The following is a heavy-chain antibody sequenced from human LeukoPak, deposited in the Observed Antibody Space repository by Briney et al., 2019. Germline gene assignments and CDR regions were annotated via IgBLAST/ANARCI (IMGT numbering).Heavy chain of an antibody. J-gene: IGHJ4*02. CDR1: GFTFSTYS. CDR3: ARDLRGGSGYSSSWYEVSDY. Sequence: GGSLRLSCAASGFTFSTYSMNWVRQAPGKGLEWVSSITGSSSYIYYADSVKGRFTISRDNAKNSLYLQMNSLRAEDTAVYYCARDLRGGSGYSSSWYEVSDYWGQGTLVTVSS. V-gene: IGHV3-21*01. CDR2: ITGSSSYI. D-gene: IGHD6-13*01.